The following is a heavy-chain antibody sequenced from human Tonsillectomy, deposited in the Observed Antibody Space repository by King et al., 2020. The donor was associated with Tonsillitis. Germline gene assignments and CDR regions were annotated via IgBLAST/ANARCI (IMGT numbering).Heavy chain of an antibody. V-gene: IGHV3-23*04. CDR3: AKGWVEMDA. CDR2: IRCSAGGT. CDR1: GFTFSSCA. J-gene: IGHJ4*02. D-gene: IGHD5-24*01. Sequence: VQLVESGGGLVQPGGSPGLSCAASGFTFSSCAMNLVRQAPGKRLVWVSAIRCSAGGTNYADPAKGRFTISRDNSKNTLYLQMNSLRAEDTAVYYCAKGWVEMDAWGQGTLVTVSS.